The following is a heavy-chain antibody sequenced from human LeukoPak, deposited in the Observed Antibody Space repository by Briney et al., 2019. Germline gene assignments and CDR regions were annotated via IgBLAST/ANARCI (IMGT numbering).Heavy chain of an antibody. CDR2: ISGSGVST. Sequence: GGSLRLSCAASGFTFSSYAMSWVRQAPGRGLEWVSTISGSGVSTYYADSVKGRFTISRDNSKNTLYLQMNSLRAEDTAVYYCAKVLDSSDAKFDYWSQGTLVTVSS. J-gene: IGHJ4*02. CDR1: GFTFSSYA. V-gene: IGHV3-23*01. CDR3: AKVLDSSDAKFDY. D-gene: IGHD3-22*01.